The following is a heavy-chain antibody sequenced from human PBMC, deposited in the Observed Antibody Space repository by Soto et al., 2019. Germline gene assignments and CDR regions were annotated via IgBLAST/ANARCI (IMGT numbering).Heavy chain of an antibody. J-gene: IGHJ3*02. V-gene: IGHV1-18*04. D-gene: IGHD5-12*01. CDR3: ARGVEMATIGPNDAFDI. CDR2: ISAYNGNT. Sequence: GASVKVSCKASGYTFTSYGISWVRQAPGQGLEWMGWISAYNGNTNYAQKLQGRVTMTTDTSTSTAYMELRSLRSDDTAVYYCARGVEMATIGPNDAFDIWGQGTMVTVSS. CDR1: GYTFTSYG.